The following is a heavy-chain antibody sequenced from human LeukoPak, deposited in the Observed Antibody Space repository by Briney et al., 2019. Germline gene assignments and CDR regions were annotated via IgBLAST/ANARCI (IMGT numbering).Heavy chain of an antibody. D-gene: IGHD3-22*01. Sequence: SETLSLTCTVSGGSIGDFYWSWIRQSPTKGLEWIGHIYYTGSARYNPSLRSRVSIPVDTSKNQFSLKLTSVTAADTAMYYCARGYYYHNTGYYDAFDMWGQGTMVTVSS. CDR1: GGSIGDFY. CDR3: ARGYYYHNTGYYDAFDM. CDR2: IYYTGSA. J-gene: IGHJ3*02. V-gene: IGHV4-59*01.